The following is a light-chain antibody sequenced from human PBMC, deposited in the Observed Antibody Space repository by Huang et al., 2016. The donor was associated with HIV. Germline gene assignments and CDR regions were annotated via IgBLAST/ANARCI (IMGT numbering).Light chain of an antibody. J-gene: IGKJ1*01. Sequence: DIQMTQSPSSLSASVGDRDTITCRASQGISNSLAWYQQKRGKAPKLLLYAASSLESGVPSRFSGSGSGTYYTLTIRSLQPEDFATYYCQHYYNTLWTFGQGTKVEIK. CDR2: AAS. CDR1: QGISNS. V-gene: IGKV1-NL1*01. CDR3: QHYYNTLWT.